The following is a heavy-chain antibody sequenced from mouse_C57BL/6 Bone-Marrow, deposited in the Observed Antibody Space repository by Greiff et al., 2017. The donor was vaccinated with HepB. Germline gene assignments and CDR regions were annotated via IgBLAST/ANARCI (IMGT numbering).Heavy chain of an antibody. CDR2: IRSKSNNYAT. CDR1: GFSFNTYA. D-gene: IGHD1-1*02. V-gene: IGHV10-1*01. J-gene: IGHJ4*01. CDR3: VRQRLWEGYREMDY. Sequence: DVKLVESGGGLVQPKGSLKLSCAASGFSFNTYAMNWVRQAPGKGLEWVARIRSKSNNYATYYADSVKDRFTISRDDSESMLYLQMNNLKTEDTAMYYCVRQRLWEGYREMDYWGQGTSVTVSS.